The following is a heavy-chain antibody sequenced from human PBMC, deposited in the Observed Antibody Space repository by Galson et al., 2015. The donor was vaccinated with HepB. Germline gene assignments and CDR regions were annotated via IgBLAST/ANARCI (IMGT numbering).Heavy chain of an antibody. CDR3: ARLAGPRHTAMADY. J-gene: IGHJ4*02. CDR1: GYDFFGYW. CDR2: IYPDDSGT. D-gene: IGHD5-18*01. V-gene: IGHV5-51*03. Sequence: QSGAEVKKSGESLKISCKGSGYDFFGYWIAWVRQTPGKGLEFMGLIYPDDSGTRYSPSFQGQVTISADKSISTAYLQWSSLKASDPAMYYCARLAGPRHTAMADYWGQGTLVTVSS.